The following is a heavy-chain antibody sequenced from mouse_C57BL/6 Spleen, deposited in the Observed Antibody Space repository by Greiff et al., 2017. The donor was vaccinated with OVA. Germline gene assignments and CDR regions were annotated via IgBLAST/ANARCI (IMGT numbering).Heavy chain of an antibody. V-gene: IGHV2-2*01. Sequence: QVQLQQSGPGLVQPSQSLSITCTVSGFSLTSYGVHWVRQSPGKGLEWLGVIWSGGSTDYNAAFISRLSISKDNSKSQVFFKMNSLQADDTAIYYCARKGNWGFDYWGQGTTLTVSS. CDR2: IWSGGST. CDR1: GFSLTSYG. J-gene: IGHJ2*01. CDR3: ARKGNWGFDY. D-gene: IGHD4-1*01.